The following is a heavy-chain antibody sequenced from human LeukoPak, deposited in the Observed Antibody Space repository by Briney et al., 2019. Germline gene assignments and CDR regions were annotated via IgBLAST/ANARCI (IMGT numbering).Heavy chain of an antibody. Sequence: GGSLRLSCAASGFTFSDYYMSWIRQAPGKGLEWVSYISSSGSTIYYADSVKGRLTISRDNAKNSLYLQMNSLRAEDTAVYYCARRYSSGWYGWADAFDIWGQGTMVTVSS. V-gene: IGHV3-11*01. CDR3: ARRYSSGWYGWADAFDI. CDR2: ISSSGSTI. CDR1: GFTFSDYY. J-gene: IGHJ3*02. D-gene: IGHD6-19*01.